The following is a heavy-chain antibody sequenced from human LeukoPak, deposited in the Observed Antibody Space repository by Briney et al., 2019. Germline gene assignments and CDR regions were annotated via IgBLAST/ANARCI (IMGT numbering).Heavy chain of an antibody. D-gene: IGHD1-26*01. CDR2: IIPILGIA. CDR1: GGTFSSYT. V-gene: IGHV1-69*02. J-gene: IGHJ3*02. CDR3: ASGSGRDDAFDI. Sequence: SVKVSCKASGGTFSSYTISWVRQAPGQGLEWMGRIIPILGIANYAQKFQGRATITTDESTSTAYMELSSLRSEDTAVYYCASGSGRDDAFDIWGQGTMVTVSS.